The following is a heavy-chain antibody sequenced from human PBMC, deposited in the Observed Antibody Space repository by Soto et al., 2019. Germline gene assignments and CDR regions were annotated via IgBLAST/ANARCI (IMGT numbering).Heavy chain of an antibody. CDR1: GFTFSNYW. J-gene: IGHJ4*02. CDR2: IKEDGSEK. V-gene: IGHV3-7*01. D-gene: IGHD2-15*01. CDR3: SRDVVVGAKALNY. Sequence: GGSLRLSCAASGFTFSNYWITWVRQAPGKGLEWVANIKEDGSEKHYVDSVKGRFTISRDNAKNSLYLQMNSLRVEDTAVYFCSRDVVVGAKALNYWGQGALVTVSS.